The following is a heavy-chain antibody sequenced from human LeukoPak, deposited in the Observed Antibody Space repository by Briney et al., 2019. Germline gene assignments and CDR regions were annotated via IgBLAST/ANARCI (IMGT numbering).Heavy chain of an antibody. D-gene: IGHD6-6*01. CDR3: ARTIEYSSSSDYYYYYYMDV. J-gene: IGHJ6*03. CDR2: IYPGDSDT. CDR1: GYSFTTYW. V-gene: IGHV5-51*01. Sequence: GESLKISCKGSGYSFTTYWIGWVRQMPGKGLEWMGIIYPGDSDTRYSPSFQGQVTISADKSISTAYLQWSSLKASDTAMYYCARTIEYSSSSDYYYYYYMDVWGKGTTVTVSS.